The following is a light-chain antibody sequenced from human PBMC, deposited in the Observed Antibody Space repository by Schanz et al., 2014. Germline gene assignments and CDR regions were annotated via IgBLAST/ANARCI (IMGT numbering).Light chain of an antibody. CDR1: SSSIGRNT. V-gene: IGLV1-44*01. CDR3: SSYTSSSTFVV. J-gene: IGLJ2*01. Sequence: QSVLTQPPSASATPGQRVTISCSGSSSSIGRNTVNWYQQFPGTAPKLLIHANNQRLSGVPDRFSGSKSGNTASLTISGLQPEDEADYYCSSYTSSSTFVVFGGGTKLTVL. CDR2: ANN.